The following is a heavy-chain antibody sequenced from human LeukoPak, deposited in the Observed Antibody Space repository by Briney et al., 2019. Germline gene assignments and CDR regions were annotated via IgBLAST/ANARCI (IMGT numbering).Heavy chain of an antibody. CDR1: GGSISSYY. J-gene: IGHJ5*02. CDR3: ARESPGWNNWFDP. Sequence: WETLSLTCTVSGGSISSYYWSWIRQPPGKGLEWIGYIYYSGSTSYNPSLESRVTISIDTSKNQFSLKLSSVTAADTAVYYCARESPGWNNWFDPWGQGTLVTVSS. V-gene: IGHV4-59*01. CDR2: IYYSGST. D-gene: IGHD2-15*01.